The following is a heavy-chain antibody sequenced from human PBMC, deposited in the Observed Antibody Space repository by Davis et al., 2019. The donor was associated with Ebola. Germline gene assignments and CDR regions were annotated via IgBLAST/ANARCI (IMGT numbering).Heavy chain of an antibody. D-gene: IGHD3-22*01. CDR2: ISYSGNT. J-gene: IGHJ5*02. CDR3: ARGYSGWFDP. V-gene: IGHV4-30-4*01. Sequence: MPSETLSLTCTVSGGSISSGDYYWNWIRQPPGKGLEWIGYISYSGNTYYNPSLKSRVTISVDTSKNQFSLKLSSVTAADTAVYYCARGYSGWFDPWGQGTLVTVSS. CDR1: GGSISSGDYY.